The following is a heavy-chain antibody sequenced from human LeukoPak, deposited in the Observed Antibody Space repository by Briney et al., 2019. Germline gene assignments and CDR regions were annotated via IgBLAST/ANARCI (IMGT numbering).Heavy chain of an antibody. CDR3: ARVGYDYNWYDAFDI. CDR1: AFTFSGYS. J-gene: IGHJ3*02. Sequence: KPGRSLRLSCVVSAFTFSGYSMHWVRQAPGKGLEWVAFISHDGSNKYCADSLKGRFTISRDNSKNTLFLQMNGLRPEDTAVYYCARVGYDYNWYDAFDIWGQGTMVTVSS. V-gene: IGHV3-30*04. D-gene: IGHD1-1*01. CDR2: ISHDGSNK.